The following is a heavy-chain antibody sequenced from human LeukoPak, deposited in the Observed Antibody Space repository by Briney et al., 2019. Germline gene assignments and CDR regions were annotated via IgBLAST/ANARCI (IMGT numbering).Heavy chain of an antibody. J-gene: IGHJ4*02. CDR2: ISYDGSNK. Sequence: GGSLRLSCAASGFTFSSYAMHWIRQAPGKGLEWVAVISYDGSNKYYADSVKGRFTISRDNSKNTLYLQMSSLRAEDTAVYYCAKVADFYGDYGYYFDYWGQGTLVTVSS. CDR1: GFTFSSYA. CDR3: AKVADFYGDYGYYFDY. D-gene: IGHD4-17*01. V-gene: IGHV3-30*04.